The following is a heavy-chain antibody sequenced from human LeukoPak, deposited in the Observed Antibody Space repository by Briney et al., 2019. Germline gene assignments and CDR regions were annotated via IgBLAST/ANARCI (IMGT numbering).Heavy chain of an antibody. D-gene: IGHD1-26*01. J-gene: IGHJ6*02. CDR3: AKHMRATNTYSFFGLDV. V-gene: IGHV3-9*01. CDR2: INWNGGGT. CDR1: GFTFKDYG. Sequence: GRSLRLSCAATGFTFKDYGMHWVRQPPGKGLQWVSSINWNGGGTDYADSVKGRFTISRDNAKNSLYLQLSSLRPEDTALYYCAKHMRATNTYSFFGLDVWGQGTTVTVSS.